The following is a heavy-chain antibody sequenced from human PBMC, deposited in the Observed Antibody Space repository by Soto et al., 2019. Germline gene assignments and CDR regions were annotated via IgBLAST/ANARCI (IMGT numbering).Heavy chain of an antibody. D-gene: IGHD3-9*01. V-gene: IGHV4-4*02. CDR1: GGSISNNRW. Sequence: QVKLQESGPGLEKPSGTLSLTCAVSGGSISNNRWWPWVRQAQGKGLEWIGEIHDRGSTNYNLSLKSRATVSIDRSKNQFSLEMRAVTAADTAVYYCAGQWAAGYGAFDPWGQGTLVTVSS. CDR3: AGQWAAGYGAFDP. CDR2: IHDRGST. J-gene: IGHJ5*02.